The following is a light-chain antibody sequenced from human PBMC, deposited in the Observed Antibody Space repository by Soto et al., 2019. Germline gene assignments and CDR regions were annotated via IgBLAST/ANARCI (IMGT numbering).Light chain of an antibody. CDR3: QQYNSYSP. CDR1: KRISSW. CDR2: KAS. V-gene: IGKV1-5*03. J-gene: IGKJ2*01. Sequence: DIQMTQSPSTLSASVGDRVTITCRASKRISSWLAWYQQKPGKAPKLLIYKASSLESGVPSRFSGSGSGTEFTLTISMLQPDDFATYYCQQYNSYSPFGEGTKLEIK.